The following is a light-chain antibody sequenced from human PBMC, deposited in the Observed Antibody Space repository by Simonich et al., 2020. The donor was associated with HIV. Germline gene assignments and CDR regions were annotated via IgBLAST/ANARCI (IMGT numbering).Light chain of an antibody. CDR1: KLGNKY. Sequence: SYELTQPPSVSVSPGQTASITCSGDKLGNKYAFWYQQKSGQSPVLVIYQDGKRHSGIPERFSGSNSGNTATLTISGTQAMDEADYYCQTWDSSTVAFGGGTKLTVL. J-gene: IGLJ2*01. CDR2: QDG. V-gene: IGLV3-1*01. CDR3: QTWDSSTVA.